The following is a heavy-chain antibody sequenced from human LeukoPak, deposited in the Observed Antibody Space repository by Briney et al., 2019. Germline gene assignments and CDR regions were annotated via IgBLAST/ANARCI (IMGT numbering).Heavy chain of an antibody. J-gene: IGHJ2*01. CDR1: GGSISSGDYY. CDR2: IYYSGST. V-gene: IGHV4-30-4*08. CDR3: AGEYYYDSSGYYWYFDL. Sequence: SETLSLTCTVSGGSISSGDYYWSWIRQPPGKGLEWIGYIYYSGSTYYNPSLKSRVTISVDTSKNQFSLKLSSVTAADTAVYYCAGEYYYDSSGYYWYFDLWGQGSLVTVSS. D-gene: IGHD3-22*01.